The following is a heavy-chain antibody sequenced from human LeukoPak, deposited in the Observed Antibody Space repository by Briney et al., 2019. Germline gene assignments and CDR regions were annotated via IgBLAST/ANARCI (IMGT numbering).Heavy chain of an antibody. J-gene: IGHJ4*02. CDR2: INSDGSST. CDR1: GLTLSNYW. V-gene: IGHV3-74*01. CDR3: AKDRSLPHPPYYDFWSGYYTFDY. Sequence: GGSLRLSCAASGLTLSNYWMHWVRQAPGKGLVWVSRINSDGSSTSYAESVKGRFTISRDNSKNTLYLQMNSLRAEDTAVYYCAKDRSLPHPPYYDFWSGYYTFDYWGQGTLVTVSS. D-gene: IGHD3-3*01.